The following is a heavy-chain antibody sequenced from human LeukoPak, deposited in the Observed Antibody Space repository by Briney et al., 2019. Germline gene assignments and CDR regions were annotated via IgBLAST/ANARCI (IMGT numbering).Heavy chain of an antibody. CDR3: AAIAFARYNWFDP. J-gene: IGHJ5*02. V-gene: IGHV4-61*02. CDR2: IYTSGST. CDR1: GGSISSGSYY. Sequence: SETLSLTCTVSGGSISSGSYYWSWIRQPAGKGLEWIGRIYTSGSTNYNPSLKSRVTISVDTSKNQFSLKLSFVTAADTAVYYCAAIAFARYNWFDPWGQGTLVTVSS. D-gene: IGHD2-2*02.